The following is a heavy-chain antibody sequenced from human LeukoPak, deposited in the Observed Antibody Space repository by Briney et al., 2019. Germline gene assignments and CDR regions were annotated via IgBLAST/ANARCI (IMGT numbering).Heavy chain of an antibody. CDR2: IIPIFGTA. Sequence: VASVKVSCKASGGTFSSYAISWVRQAPGQGLEWMGGIIPIFGTANYAQKFQGRVTITADESTSTGYMEPSSLRSEDTAVYYCASKRGYSYGLDYWGQGTLVTVSS. V-gene: IGHV1-69*13. CDR3: ASKRGYSYGLDY. CDR1: GGTFSSYA. D-gene: IGHD5-18*01. J-gene: IGHJ4*02.